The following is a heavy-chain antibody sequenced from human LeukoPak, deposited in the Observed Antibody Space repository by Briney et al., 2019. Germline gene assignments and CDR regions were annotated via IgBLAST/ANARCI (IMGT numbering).Heavy chain of an antibody. J-gene: IGHJ6*02. CDR1: GFTFNAFW. CDR2: IRQDGVEK. V-gene: IGHV3-7*01. Sequence: GGSLRLSCEGSGFTFNAFWMTWVRLAPGKGLEWVANIRQDGVEKQYVDSVGGRFTISRDNAKNSLYLQMTSLRVEDTAVYYCARPPNWDNSAYRPMDVWGQGTAVIVSS. D-gene: IGHD3-22*01. CDR3: ARPPNWDNSAYRPMDV.